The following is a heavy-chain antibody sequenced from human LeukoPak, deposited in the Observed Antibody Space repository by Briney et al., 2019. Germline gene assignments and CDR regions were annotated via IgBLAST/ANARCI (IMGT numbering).Heavy chain of an antibody. V-gene: IGHV4-61*02. D-gene: IGHD4/OR15-4a*01. Sequence: PSQTLSLTCIVSGGSISSGSYYWSWIRQPAGKGLEWFGRIYTSGSTNYTPSLKSRVTISVDTSKNQFSLKLSSVTAADTAVYYCARRAGAYSHPYDYWGQGTLVTVSS. J-gene: IGHJ4*02. CDR1: GGSISSGSYY. CDR2: IYTSGST. CDR3: ARRAGAYSHPYDY.